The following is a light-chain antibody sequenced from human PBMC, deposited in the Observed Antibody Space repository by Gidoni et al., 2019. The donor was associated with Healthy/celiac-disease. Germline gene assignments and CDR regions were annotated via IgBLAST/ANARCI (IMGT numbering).Light chain of an antibody. CDR3: CSYAGSRV. Sequence: QSALTQPASVSGPPGQSITISCTGTSSFVGSYNLVSWYQQHPGKAPKLMIYEVSKRHSGVSNRFSGSKSGNTASLTISGLQAEDEADYYCCSYAGSRVFGGGTKLTVL. CDR2: EVS. V-gene: IGLV2-23*02. J-gene: IGLJ3*02. CDR1: SSFVGSYNL.